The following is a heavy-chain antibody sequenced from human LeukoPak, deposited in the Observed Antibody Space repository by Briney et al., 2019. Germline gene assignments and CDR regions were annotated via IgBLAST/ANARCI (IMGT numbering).Heavy chain of an antibody. V-gene: IGHV3-23*01. CDR3: AKDGVWGSYRYSGWDY. D-gene: IGHD3-16*02. J-gene: IGHJ4*02. Sequence: GGSLRLSCAASGFTFSSYAMSWVRQAPGKGLEWVSAISGSGGSTYYADSVKGRFTISRDNSKNTLYLQMNSLRAEDTAVYYCAKDGVWGSYRYSGWDYWGQGTLVTVSS. CDR1: GFTFSSYA. CDR2: ISGSGGST.